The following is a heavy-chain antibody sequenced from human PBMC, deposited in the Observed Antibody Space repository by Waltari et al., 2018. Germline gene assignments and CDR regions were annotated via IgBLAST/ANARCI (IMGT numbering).Heavy chain of an antibody. CDR3: ARLSSGWYPDY. CDR1: GYTFTSYD. CDR2: MNPNRGNT. Sequence: QVQLVQSGAEVKKPGASVKVSCKASGYTFTSYDINWVRQATGQGLEWMGWMNPNRGNTVYAQKFQGRVTITMNTSIITAYRELSSLRSEDTAVYYCARLSSGWYPDYWGQGTLVTVSS. J-gene: IGHJ4*02. D-gene: IGHD6-19*01. V-gene: IGHV1-8*03.